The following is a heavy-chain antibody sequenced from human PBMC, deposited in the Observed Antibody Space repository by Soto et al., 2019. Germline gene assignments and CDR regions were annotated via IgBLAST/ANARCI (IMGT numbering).Heavy chain of an antibody. Sequence: LRLSCAASGFTFSSYAMTWVRQAPGKGLEWVSAISGSGGSTYYADSVKGQFTISRDNSKNTLYLQMNSLRAEDTAVYYCAKGLYSGSYFDYWGQGTLVTVSS. V-gene: IGHV3-23*01. CDR1: GFTFSSYA. CDR3: AKGLYSGSYFDY. D-gene: IGHD1-26*01. CDR2: ISGSGGST. J-gene: IGHJ4*02.